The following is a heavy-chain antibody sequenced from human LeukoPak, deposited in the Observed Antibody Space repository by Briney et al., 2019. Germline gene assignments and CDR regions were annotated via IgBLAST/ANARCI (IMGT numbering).Heavy chain of an antibody. J-gene: IGHJ4*02. D-gene: IGHD2-21*02. CDR1: GYSLSSGYY. CDR2: IYHSGST. V-gene: IGHV4-38-2*01. Sequence: PSETLSLTCAVSGYSLSSGYYWGWIRQPPGKGLEWIGSIYHSGSTYYNPSLKSRVTISVDTSKNQFSLKLSSVTAADTAVYYCASVGVTGDWGQGTLVTVSS. CDR3: ASVGVTGD.